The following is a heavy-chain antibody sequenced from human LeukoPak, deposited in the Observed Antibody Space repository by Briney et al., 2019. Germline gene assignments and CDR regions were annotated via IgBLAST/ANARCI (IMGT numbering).Heavy chain of an antibody. D-gene: IGHD3-10*01. CDR1: GGSFSVYY. CDR3: ARGKGRDYGPGTFDYYGMDV. Sequence: SETLSLTCAVYGGSFSVYYWIWIRQPPGKGLEWIGEINHSGSTNYNPSLQSRVTISVDTSKNQFSLKLSSVTAADTAVYYCARGKGRDYGPGTFDYYGMDVWGQGTTVTVSS. CDR2: INHSGST. V-gene: IGHV4-34*01. J-gene: IGHJ6*02.